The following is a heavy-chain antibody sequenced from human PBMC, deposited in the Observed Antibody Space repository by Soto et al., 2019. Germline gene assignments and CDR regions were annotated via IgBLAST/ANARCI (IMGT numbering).Heavy chain of an antibody. D-gene: IGHD5-12*01. CDR2: ISPSDDST. CDR1: GYTFTNYE. Sequence: ASVKVSCKASGYTFTNYEMYWVRQAPAQGLEWMGIISPSDDSTTYAQKFQGRVTMTRDTSTSTVYMELSSLRSEDTAVYYCARDRRDGYNTFDYWGQGTLVTVSS. J-gene: IGHJ4*02. V-gene: IGHV1-46*01. CDR3: ARDRRDGYNTFDY.